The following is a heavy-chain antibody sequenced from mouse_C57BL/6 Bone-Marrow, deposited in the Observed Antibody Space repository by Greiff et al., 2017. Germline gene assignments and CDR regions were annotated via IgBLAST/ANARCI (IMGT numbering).Heavy chain of an antibody. CDR3: ARSNYVYWYFDV. D-gene: IGHD2-5*01. J-gene: IGHJ1*03. Sequence: QVQLQQPGAELVKPGASVKLSCKASGYTFTSYWMHWVKQRPGRGLEWIGRIDPNSGGTKYNEKFKSKATLTVDKPSSTAYMQLSILTSEDSAVYYCARSNYVYWYFDVWGTGTTVTVSS. V-gene: IGHV1-72*01. CDR2: IDPNSGGT. CDR1: GYTFTSYW.